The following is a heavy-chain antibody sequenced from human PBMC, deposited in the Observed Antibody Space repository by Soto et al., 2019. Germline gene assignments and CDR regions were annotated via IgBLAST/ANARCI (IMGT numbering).Heavy chain of an antibody. CDR1: GFTVSTNY. D-gene: IGHD2-2*01. CDR3: ARKPPAAIQGWAYGMDV. J-gene: IGHJ6*02. Sequence: EVQVVQTGGGLIQPGGSLRLSCVASGFTVSTNYLSWVRQVPGKGLEWVSVLHGSGSTSYADSVKGRFTISRDNARNTFYLQMNSLRVEDTAVYYCARKPPAAIQGWAYGMDVWGQGTTVTVSS. CDR2: LHGSGST. V-gene: IGHV3-53*02.